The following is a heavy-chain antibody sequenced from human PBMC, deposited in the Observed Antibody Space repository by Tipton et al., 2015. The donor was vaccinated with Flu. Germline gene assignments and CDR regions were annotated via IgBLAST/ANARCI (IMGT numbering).Heavy chain of an antibody. CDR2: IYYSGNT. CDR3: ARERGGSYLRWFDP. D-gene: IGHD1-26*01. V-gene: IGHV4-31*03. CDR1: GGSISSGGYY. J-gene: IGHJ5*02. Sequence: TLSLTCTVSGGSISSGGYYWSWIRQHPGKGLEWIGYIYYSGNTYYNPSLKSRVTISVDTSKNQFSLKLSSVTAADTAVYYCARERGGSYLRWFDPWGQGTLVTVSS.